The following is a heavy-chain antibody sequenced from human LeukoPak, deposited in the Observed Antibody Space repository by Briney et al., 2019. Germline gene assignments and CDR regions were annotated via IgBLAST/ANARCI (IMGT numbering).Heavy chain of an antibody. Sequence: SETLSLTCSVSGGSISSHYWSWIRQPPGKGLEWIGHIHYRGTTNYDPSLRSRLTISIDTSRNRFSLKLRSVTAADTAVYYCVRDFWGEGGYHWFHPWGQGALVTVSS. CDR3: VRDFWGEGGYHWFHP. CDR2: IHYRGTT. CDR1: GGSISSHY. J-gene: IGHJ5*02. D-gene: IGHD5-18*01. V-gene: IGHV4-59*11.